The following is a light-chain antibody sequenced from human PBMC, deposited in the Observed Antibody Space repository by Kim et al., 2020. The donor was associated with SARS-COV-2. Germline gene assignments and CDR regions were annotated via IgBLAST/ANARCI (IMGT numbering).Light chain of an antibody. CDR3: ETWDDSVNGWV. Sequence: QSVLTQPPSVSEAPRQRVTISCSGNSSNIGNNAVNWYQQFPGKAPKLLIYYNDLLSSGVSDRFSGSKSGTPASLAISGLQSEDEADYYCETWDDSVNGWVFGGGTQLTVL. CDR2: YND. V-gene: IGLV1-36*01. J-gene: IGLJ3*02. CDR1: SSNIGNNA.